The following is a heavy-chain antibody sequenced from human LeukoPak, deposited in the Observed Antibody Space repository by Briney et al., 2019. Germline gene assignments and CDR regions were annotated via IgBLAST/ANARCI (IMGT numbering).Heavy chain of an antibody. CDR2: ISSSSSTI. CDR1: GFTFSSYR. V-gene: IGHV3-48*04. Sequence: GGSLRLSCAASGFTFSSYRMNWVRQAPGKGLEWVSYISSSSSTIYYADSVKGRFTISRDNAKNSLYLQMNSLRAEDTAVYYCARFRLTVTTYAHLDYWGQGTLVAVSS. D-gene: IGHD4-17*01. J-gene: IGHJ4*02. CDR3: ARFRLTVTTYAHLDY.